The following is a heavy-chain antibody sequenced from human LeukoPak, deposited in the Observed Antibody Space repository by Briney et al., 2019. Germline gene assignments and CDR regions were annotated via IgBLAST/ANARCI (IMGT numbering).Heavy chain of an antibody. CDR1: GGSISGYY. J-gene: IGHJ4*02. D-gene: IGHD6-13*01. V-gene: IGHV4-59*01. Sequence: PSETLSLTCTVSGGSISGYYWSWIRQPPGKGLEWIGYIYGSGSTDYNPSLKSRVTMSVDTSKNQFSLKLNSVTAADTAVYYCARSLAAAGDSWGQGTLVTVSS. CDR2: IYGSGST. CDR3: ARSLAAAGDS.